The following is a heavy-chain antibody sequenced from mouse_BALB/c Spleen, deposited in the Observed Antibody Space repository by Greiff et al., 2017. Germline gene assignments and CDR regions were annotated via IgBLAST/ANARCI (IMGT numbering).Heavy chain of an antibody. CDR3: ARQGDYYRYYLDY. Sequence: EVQLQESGGGLVKLGGSLKLSCAASGFTFSSYYMSWVRQTPEQRLELVAAINSNGGSTYYPDTVKGRFTISRDNAKNTLYLQMSRLKSEDTALYYCARQGDYYRYYLDYWGQGTTLTVSS. V-gene: IGHV5-6-2*01. CDR1: GFTFSSYY. D-gene: IGHD2-14*01. J-gene: IGHJ2*01. CDR2: INSNGGST.